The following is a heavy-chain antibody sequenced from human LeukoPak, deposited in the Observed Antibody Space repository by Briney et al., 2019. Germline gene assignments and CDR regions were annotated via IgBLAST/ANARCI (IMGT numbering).Heavy chain of an antibody. V-gene: IGHV3-23*01. D-gene: IGHD6-19*01. CDR3: AKRGSGWDYFDY. CDR2: ISGSGANT. J-gene: IGHJ4*02. Sequence: GASLRLSCAASGLTFSSYAMNWVRQAPGKGLEWLSAISGSGANTYYADSVKGRFTISRDNSKNTTLYLQMNSLRAEDTAIYYCAKRGSGWDYFDYWGQGTLVTVSS. CDR1: GLTFSSYA.